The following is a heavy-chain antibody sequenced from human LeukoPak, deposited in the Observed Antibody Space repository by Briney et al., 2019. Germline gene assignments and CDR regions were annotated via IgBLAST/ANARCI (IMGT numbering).Heavy chain of an antibody. CDR3: GRSISGSYSGLDY. J-gene: IGHJ4*02. Sequence: QPGRSLRLSCAASGFTFSSYGMHWVRQAPGKGLEWVAVIWYVGSNKYYADSVKGRFTISRDNSKNTLYLQMNSLRAEDTAMYYCGRSISGSYSGLDYWGQGTLVTVSS. CDR2: IWYVGSNK. V-gene: IGHV3-33*01. D-gene: IGHD3-10*01. CDR1: GFTFSSYG.